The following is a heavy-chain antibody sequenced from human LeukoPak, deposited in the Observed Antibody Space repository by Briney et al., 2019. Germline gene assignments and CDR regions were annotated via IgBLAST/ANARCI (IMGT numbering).Heavy chain of an antibody. CDR2: ISGSGGST. Sequence: GGSLRLSCAASGFTFSSYAMSWVRQAPGKGLEWVSAISGSGGSTYYADSVKGRFTISRDNSKNTLYLQMNSLRAEDTAVYYCAKTYYDILTGYGYYGMDVWAKGPRSPSP. CDR3: AKTYYDILTGYGYYGMDV. J-gene: IGHJ6*02. CDR1: GFTFSSYA. D-gene: IGHD3-9*01. V-gene: IGHV3-23*01.